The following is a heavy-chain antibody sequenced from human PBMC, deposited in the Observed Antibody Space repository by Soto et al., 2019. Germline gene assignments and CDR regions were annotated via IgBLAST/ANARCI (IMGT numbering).Heavy chain of an antibody. Sequence: GGSLRLSCAASGFTFSSYWMHWVRQAPGKGLVWVSRINSDGSSTSYADSVKGRFTISRDNAKNTLYLQMNSLRAEDTAVYYCARGVLQENYFDYWGQGTLVTVSS. CDR3: ARGVLQENYFDY. CDR1: GFTFSSYW. D-gene: IGHD1-1*01. V-gene: IGHV3-74*01. CDR2: INSDGSST. J-gene: IGHJ4*02.